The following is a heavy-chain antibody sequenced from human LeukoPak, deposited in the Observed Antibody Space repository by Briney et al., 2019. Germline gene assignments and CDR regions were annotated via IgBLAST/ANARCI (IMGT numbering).Heavy chain of an antibody. V-gene: IGHV1-2*02. Sequence: ASVKVSCKASGYTFSGYYIHWVRQAPGQGLEWMGWINPNTGGTKYAQRFQDRVTMTRDTSISTAYMELSRLRSDDTAVYYCARDSSGYYGSGSQRPFDPWGQGTLVTVSS. CDR3: ARDSSGYYGSGSQRPFDP. D-gene: IGHD3-10*01. CDR2: INPNTGGT. CDR1: GYTFSGYY. J-gene: IGHJ5*02.